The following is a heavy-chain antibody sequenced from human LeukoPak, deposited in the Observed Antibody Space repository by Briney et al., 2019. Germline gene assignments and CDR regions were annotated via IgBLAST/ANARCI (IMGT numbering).Heavy chain of an antibody. CDR3: GRDTVGYGGAFDI. CDR1: GFTFSSYG. J-gene: IGHJ3*02. D-gene: IGHD5-18*01. Sequence: RGPLRLSCAASGFTFSSYGMHWVRQAPGKGLEWVAVISYDGSNKYYADSVKGRSTISRDNSKNTLYLQVNSLRPEDTAVYYCGRDTVGYGGAFDIWGQGTMVTVSS. CDR2: ISYDGSNK. V-gene: IGHV3-30*03.